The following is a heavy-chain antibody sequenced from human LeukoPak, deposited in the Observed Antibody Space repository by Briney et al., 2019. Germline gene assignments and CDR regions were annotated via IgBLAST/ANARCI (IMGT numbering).Heavy chain of an antibody. Sequence: PGGSLRLSCAAPGFTFSSYAMHWVRQAPGKGLEYVSAISSNGGSTYYANSVKGRFTISRDNSKNTLYLQMGSLRAEDMAVYYCARLVGGSLYFDYWGQGTLVTVSS. J-gene: IGHJ4*02. D-gene: IGHD1-26*01. CDR3: ARLVGGSLYFDY. CDR2: ISSNGGST. CDR1: GFTFSSYA. V-gene: IGHV3-64*01.